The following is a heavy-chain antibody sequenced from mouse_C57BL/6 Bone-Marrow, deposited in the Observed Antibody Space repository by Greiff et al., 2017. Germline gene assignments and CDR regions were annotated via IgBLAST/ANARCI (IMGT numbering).Heavy chain of an antibody. D-gene: IGHD2-3*01. CDR1: GFTFSSYG. J-gene: IGHJ2*01. CDR2: ISSGGSYT. Sequence: EVKVVESGGDLVKPGGSLKLSCAASGFTFSSYGMSWVRQTPDKRLEWVATISSGGSYTYYPDSVKGRFTISRDNAKNTLYLQMSSLKSEDTAMYYCARQGYDYLDYWGQGTTLTVSS. CDR3: ARQGYDYLDY. V-gene: IGHV5-6*01.